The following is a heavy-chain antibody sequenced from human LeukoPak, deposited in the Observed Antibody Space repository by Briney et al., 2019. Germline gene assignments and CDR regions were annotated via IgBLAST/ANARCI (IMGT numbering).Heavy chain of an antibody. CDR1: GGSISSGSYY. V-gene: IGHV4-61*02. CDR2: IYTSGST. CDR3: ARGGSGYYFPFDP. Sequence: SETLSLTCTVSGGSISSGSYYWSWIRQPAGKGLEWIGRIYTSGSTNYNPSLKSRVTISVDTSKNQFSLKLSSVPAADTAVYYCARGGSGYYFPFDPWGQGTLVTVSS. J-gene: IGHJ5*02. D-gene: IGHD3-22*01.